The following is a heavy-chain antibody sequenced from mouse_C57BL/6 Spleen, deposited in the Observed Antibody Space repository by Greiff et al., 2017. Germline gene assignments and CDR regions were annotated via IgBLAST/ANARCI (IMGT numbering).Heavy chain of an antibody. D-gene: IGHD2-5*01. CDR3: ARESNLYYYAMDY. V-gene: IGHV1-64*01. J-gene: IGHJ4*01. CDR2: IHPNSGST. Sequence: VQLQQPGAELVKPGASVKLSCKASGYTFTSYWMHWVKQRPGQGLEWIGMIHPNSGSTNYNEKFKSKATLTVDKSSSTAYMQLSSLTSEDSAVYYCARESNLYYYAMDYWGQGTSVTVSS. CDR1: GYTFTSYW.